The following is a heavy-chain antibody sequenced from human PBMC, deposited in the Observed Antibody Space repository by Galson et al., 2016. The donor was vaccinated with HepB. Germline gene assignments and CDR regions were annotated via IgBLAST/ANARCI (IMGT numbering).Heavy chain of an antibody. D-gene: IGHD3-9*01. Sequence: LRLSCAASGFTFSTYTINWVRQAPGKGLEWVSSISGSRSDIYYADSVKGRFTVSRDNSERTLFLEMNSLRAEDTAAYYCAKGGYFDTTGYFDYWGQGTLVTVSS. CDR2: ISGSRSDI. V-gene: IGHV3-21*04. CDR3: AKGGYFDTTGYFDY. J-gene: IGHJ4*02. CDR1: GFTFSTYT.